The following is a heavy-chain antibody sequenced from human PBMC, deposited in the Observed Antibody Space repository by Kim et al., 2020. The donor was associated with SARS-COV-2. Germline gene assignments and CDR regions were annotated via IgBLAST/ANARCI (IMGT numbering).Heavy chain of an antibody. CDR1: GFTFSAST. D-gene: IGHD7-27*01. J-gene: IGHJ4*01. V-gene: IGHV3-73*01. CDR2: IRNKANNYTT. CDR3: THSGAY. Sequence: GGSLRLSCAASGFTFSASTIEWVRQASGKGLEWIGRIRNKANNYTTTYGQSVKGRFTIYRDDSRETAYLQMNSLKTDDTALYFCTHSGAYWGHGTRVTVSS.